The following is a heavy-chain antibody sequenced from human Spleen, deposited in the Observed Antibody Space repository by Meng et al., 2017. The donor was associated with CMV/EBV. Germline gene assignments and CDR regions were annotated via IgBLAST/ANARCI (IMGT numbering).Heavy chain of an antibody. V-gene: IGHV3-7*01. J-gene: IGHJ4*02. Sequence: GGSLRLSCAASGFTFRSYWMSWVRQAPGKGLEWVANIKQHGSEKYYVDSVKGRFAISRDDAKNALYLQMNSLRAEDTAVYYCARDLRGYIAAAGSGYWGQGTLVTVSS. CDR1: GFTFRSYW. CDR3: ARDLRGYIAAAGSGY. D-gene: IGHD6-13*01. CDR2: IKQHGSEK.